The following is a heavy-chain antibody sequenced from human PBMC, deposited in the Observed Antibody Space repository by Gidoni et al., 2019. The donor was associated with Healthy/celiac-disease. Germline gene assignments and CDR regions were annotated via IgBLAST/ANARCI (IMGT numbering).Heavy chain of an antibody. Sequence: QVQLVQSGAEVQKPGASVQVSCTASGYPFTSSGISWVRQAPGHGLECMGWISAYNGNTNYAQKLQGRVTMTTDTSTSTAYMELRSLRADDTAVYYCARDLTADERGSYFLRYYYYGMDVWGQGTTVNVSS. V-gene: IGHV1-18*01. CDR3: ARDLTADERGSYFLRYYYYGMDV. J-gene: IGHJ6*02. CDR1: GYPFTSSG. D-gene: IGHD1-26*01. CDR2: ISAYNGNT.